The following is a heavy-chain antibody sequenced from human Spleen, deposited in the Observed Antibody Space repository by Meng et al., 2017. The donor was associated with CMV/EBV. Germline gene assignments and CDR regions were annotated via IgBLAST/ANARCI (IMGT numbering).Heavy chain of an antibody. D-gene: IGHD3-22*01. CDR3: ARGSSGYSFDY. V-gene: IGHV1-69*05. CDR1: GGTFSSSA. J-gene: IGHJ4*02. Sequence: SCKASGGTFSSSAISWVRQAPGQGLESMGGIIPIFGTANYAQKFQGRVTITTDESTSTAYMELSSLRSEDTAVYYCARGSSGYSFDYWGQGTLVTVSS. CDR2: IIPIFGTA.